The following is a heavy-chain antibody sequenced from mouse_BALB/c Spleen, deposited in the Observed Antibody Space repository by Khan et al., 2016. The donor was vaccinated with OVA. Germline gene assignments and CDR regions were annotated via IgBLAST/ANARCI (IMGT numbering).Heavy chain of an antibody. D-gene: IGHD2-10*01. Sequence: QVRLQQSGPGLVAPSQSLSITCTISGFSLTNYGVHWVRQPPGKGLEWLVVIWSDGSTTYNSALKSRLTISKDNSKSQVFLKMNSLQTDDTAMYFCARQPYYYYNIMDYWGQGTSVTVSS. V-gene: IGHV2-6-1*01. CDR2: IWSDGST. CDR3: ARQPYYYYNIMDY. J-gene: IGHJ4*01. CDR1: GFSLTNYG.